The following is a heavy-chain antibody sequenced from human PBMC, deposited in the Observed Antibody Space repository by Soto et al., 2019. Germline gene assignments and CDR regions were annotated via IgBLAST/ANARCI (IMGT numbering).Heavy chain of an antibody. Sequence: SQTLSLTCAISGDSVSSNSAAWNWIRQSPSRGLEWLGRTYYRSKWYNDYAVSVKSRITINPDTSKNQFSLQLNSVTPEDTAVYYCARALTLYRSSWYWFDPWGQGTLVTVSS. CDR1: GDSVSSNSAA. CDR3: ARALTLYRSSWYWFDP. V-gene: IGHV6-1*01. CDR2: TYYRSKWYN. D-gene: IGHD6-13*01. J-gene: IGHJ5*02.